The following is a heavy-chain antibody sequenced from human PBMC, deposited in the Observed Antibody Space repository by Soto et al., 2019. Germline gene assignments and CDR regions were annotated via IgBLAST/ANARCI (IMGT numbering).Heavy chain of an antibody. Sequence: ASVKVSCKASGYTFTSYGISWVRQAPGQGLEWMGWISAYNGNTNYAQKLQGRVTMTTDTSTSTAYMELRSLRSDDTAVYYCARDPNGKMSQTVDDYWRQGTLDIVSS. CDR1: GYTFTSYG. V-gene: IGHV1-18*01. D-gene: IGHD2-8*01. CDR2: ISAYNGNT. CDR3: ARDPNGKMSQTVDDY. J-gene: IGHJ4*02.